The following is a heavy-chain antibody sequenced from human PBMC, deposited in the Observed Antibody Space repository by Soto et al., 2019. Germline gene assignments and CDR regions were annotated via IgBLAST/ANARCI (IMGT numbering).Heavy chain of an antibody. CDR1: GVSISSGGYC. D-gene: IGHD3-22*01. Sequence: SETLSLTCTVSGVSISSGGYCWTCIRLRSGGGVAWIGDMYYSGSNNYTPSLKARITISADTSKKQFSLELRSVTAADTAVYYCATQPRYDSSGYYFYWGQGRLVTVSS. J-gene: IGHJ4*02. CDR2: MYYSGSN. V-gene: IGHV4-31*03. CDR3: ATQPRYDSSGYYFY.